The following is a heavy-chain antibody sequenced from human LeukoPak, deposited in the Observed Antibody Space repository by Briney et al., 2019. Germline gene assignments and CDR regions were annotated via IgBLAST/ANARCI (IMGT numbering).Heavy chain of an antibody. CDR2: ISSSSSYI. Sequence: GGSLRLSCAASGFTFSSYSMNWVRQAPGKGLEWVSSISSSSSYIYYADSVKGRFTISRDNAKNSLYLQMNSLRAEDTAVYYCARDTLWFVEPFADYWGQGNLVTVSS. D-gene: IGHD3-10*01. V-gene: IGHV3-21*01. CDR3: ARDTLWFVEPFADY. J-gene: IGHJ4*02. CDR1: GFTFSSYS.